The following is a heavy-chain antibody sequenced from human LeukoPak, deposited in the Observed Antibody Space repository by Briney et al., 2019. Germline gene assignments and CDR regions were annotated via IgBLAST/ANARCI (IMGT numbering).Heavy chain of an antibody. CDR1: GFTVSSNY. CDR2: IYSGGST. CDR3: ARANYYDSSGYYYYMDV. D-gene: IGHD3-22*01. J-gene: IGHJ6*03. Sequence: GGSLRPSCAASGFTVSSNYMSWVRQAPGKGLEWVSVIYSGGSTYYADSVKGRFTISRDNSKNTLYLQMNSLRAEDTAVYYCARANYYDSSGYYYYMDVWGKGTTVTVSS. V-gene: IGHV3-53*01.